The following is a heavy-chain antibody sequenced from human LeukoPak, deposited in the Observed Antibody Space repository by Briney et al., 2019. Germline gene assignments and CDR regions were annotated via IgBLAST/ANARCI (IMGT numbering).Heavy chain of an antibody. Sequence: GGSLRLSCAASGFTFSSYWMHWVRQAPGKGLVWVSRINSDGSSTSYADSVKGRFTISRDNAKNTLYLQMNSLRAEDTAVYYCTSLLPTMIAYLWGQGTLVTVSS. V-gene: IGHV3-74*01. D-gene: IGHD3-22*01. CDR1: GFTFSSYW. CDR2: INSDGSST. CDR3: TSLLPTMIAYL. J-gene: IGHJ5*02.